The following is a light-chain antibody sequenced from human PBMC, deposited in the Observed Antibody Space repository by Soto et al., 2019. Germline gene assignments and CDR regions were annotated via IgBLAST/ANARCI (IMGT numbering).Light chain of an antibody. J-gene: IGLJ1*01. CDR3: SSYTSINSYV. V-gene: IGLV2-14*03. CDR2: YVS. CDR1: SSDVGGYNY. Sequence: ALTQPASVSGSPGQSITISCTGTSSDVGGYNYVSWYQQHPGKAPKLMIYYVSHRLSGVSNRFSGSKSGNTASLTISGLQAEDEADYYCSSYTSINSYVFGTGTKVTVL.